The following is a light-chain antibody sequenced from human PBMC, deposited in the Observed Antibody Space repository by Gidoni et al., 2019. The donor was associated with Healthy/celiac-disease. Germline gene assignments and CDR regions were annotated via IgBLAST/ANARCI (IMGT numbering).Light chain of an antibody. CDR1: QSISSW. CDR2: KAS. J-gene: IGKJ1*01. V-gene: IGKV1-5*03. CDR3: QQYNSYSWT. Sequence: DIQMTQSPSTLSASVGDRVTITCRASQSISSWLAWYQQKPGKAPKLRRYKASSLESGVPSRFSGSGSGTEFTRTISSLQPDDFATYYCQQYNSYSWTFGQGTKVEIK.